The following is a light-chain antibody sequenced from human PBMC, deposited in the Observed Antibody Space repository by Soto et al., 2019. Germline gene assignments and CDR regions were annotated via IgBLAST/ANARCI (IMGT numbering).Light chain of an antibody. CDR3: QQYGSFIT. V-gene: IGKV1-39*01. CDR2: AAS. CDR1: QPFNNF. J-gene: IGKJ5*01. Sequence: DVRMTQSPSSLSASVGDTVTISCRASQPFNNFLNWYQHKPGKAPKLLIYAASSLQSGVPSRFSGSGSGTDFTLTISRLEHEDFAVYYCQQYGSFITFGQR.